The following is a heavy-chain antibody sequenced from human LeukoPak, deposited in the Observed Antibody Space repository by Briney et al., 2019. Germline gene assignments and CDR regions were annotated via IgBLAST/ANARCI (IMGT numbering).Heavy chain of an antibody. D-gene: IGHD2-15*01. Sequence: GGSLRLSCAASGFTFNSYAMTWVRQAPGKGLEWVSGISASGGSTYYADSVKGRFTISRDNAKTTLYLQMNSLRAEDTAVYYCAREPSYCSGGSCYLRSFDYWGQGTLVTVSS. CDR3: AREPSYCSGGSCYLRSFDY. J-gene: IGHJ4*02. CDR1: GFTFNSYA. V-gene: IGHV3-23*01. CDR2: ISASGGST.